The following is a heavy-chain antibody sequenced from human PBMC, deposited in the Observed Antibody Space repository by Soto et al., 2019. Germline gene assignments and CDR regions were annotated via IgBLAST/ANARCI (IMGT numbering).Heavy chain of an antibody. CDR1: GYSFTSYW. CDR3: ARGCSGCQPHYYYYGMDV. J-gene: IGHJ6*02. CDR2: IDPSDSYT. Sequence: GESLKISCKGSGYSFTSYWISWVRQMPGKGLEWMGRIDPSDSYTNYSPSFQGHVTISADKSISTASLKLSSVTAADTAVYYCARGCSGCQPHYYYYGMDVWGQGTTVTVSS. V-gene: IGHV5-10-1*01. D-gene: IGHD3-10*02.